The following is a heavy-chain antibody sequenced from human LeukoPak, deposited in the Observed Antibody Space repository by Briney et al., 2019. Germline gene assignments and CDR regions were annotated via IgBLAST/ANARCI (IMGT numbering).Heavy chain of an antibody. J-gene: IGHJ4*02. V-gene: IGHV1-2*02. CDR1: VYTFTGYY. CDR3: ARAFATGYFDY. Sequence: ASVNVSCKASVYTFTGYYMHWVRQAPGQGLEWMGWINPNSGGTNYAQKFQGRVTMTRDTSISTAYMELSRLRSDDTAVYYCARAFATGYFDYWGQGTLVTVSS. CDR2: INPNSGGT.